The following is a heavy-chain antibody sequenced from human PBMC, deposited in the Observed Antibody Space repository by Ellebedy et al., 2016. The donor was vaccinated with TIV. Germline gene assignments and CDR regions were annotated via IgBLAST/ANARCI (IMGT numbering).Heavy chain of an antibody. J-gene: IGHJ4*02. V-gene: IGHV4-61*08. CDR3: AKSGIAAD. CDR1: GGSISSGGYS. CDR2: IYYSGST. D-gene: IGHD6-13*01. Sequence: SETLSLTCAVSGGSISSGGYSWSWIRQPPGKGLEWIGYIYYSGSTNYNPSLKSRVTISVDTSKNQFSLKLSSVTAADTAVYYCAKSGIAADWGQGTLVTVSS.